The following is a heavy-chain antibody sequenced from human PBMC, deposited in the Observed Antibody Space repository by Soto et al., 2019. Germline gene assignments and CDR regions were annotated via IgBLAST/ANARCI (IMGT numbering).Heavy chain of an antibody. Sequence: QVQLVESGGGVVQPGRSLRLSCAASGFTFSSYGMHWVRQAPGKWLEWVAVISYDGSNKYYADSVRGRSTISRDNSKNTLYLQMNSLRAEDTAVYYCATDRLQLELLLVYWGQGTLVTVSS. CDR2: ISYDGSNK. CDR1: GFTFSSYG. V-gene: IGHV3-30*03. CDR3: ATDRLQLELLLVY. D-gene: IGHD1-7*01. J-gene: IGHJ4*02.